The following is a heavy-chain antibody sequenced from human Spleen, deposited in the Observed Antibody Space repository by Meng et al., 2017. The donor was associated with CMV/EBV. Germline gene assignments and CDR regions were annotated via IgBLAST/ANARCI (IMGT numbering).Heavy chain of an antibody. J-gene: IGHJ4*02. D-gene: IGHD1-26*01. CDR1: GFTFSSFA. V-gene: IGHV3-48*03. CDR2: SSGIDDTV. Sequence: GESLKISCTASGFTFSSFAMSWVRQAPGKGLEWVSHSSGIDDTVYYADSVKGRFTISRDNAKNSLYLQMNSLSAEDTAVYYCARSYSGREWGDYWGQGTLVTVSS. CDR3: ARSYSGREWGDY.